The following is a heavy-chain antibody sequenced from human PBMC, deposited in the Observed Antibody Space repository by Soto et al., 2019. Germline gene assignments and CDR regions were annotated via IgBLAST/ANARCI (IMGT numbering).Heavy chain of an antibody. CDR2: KSYDGSNK. Sequence: GGSLRLSCAASGFTFSSYAMHRVRQAPGKGLEWVAVKSYDGSNKYYADSVKGRFTISRDNSKNTLYLQMNSLRAEDTAVYYCARDGGGIRFLEWLLSTGPTDYWGQGTLVTVSS. V-gene: IGHV3-30-3*01. D-gene: IGHD3-3*01. CDR3: ARDGGGIRFLEWLLSTGPTDY. J-gene: IGHJ4*02. CDR1: GFTFSSYA.